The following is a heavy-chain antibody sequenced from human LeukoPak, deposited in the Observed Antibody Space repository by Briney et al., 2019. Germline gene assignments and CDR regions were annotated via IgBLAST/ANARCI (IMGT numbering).Heavy chain of an antibody. CDR1: GFTFSNAW. CDR2: IKSKTDGGTT. CDR3: TTVLTGYYWDDY. V-gene: IGHV3-15*01. J-gene: IGHJ4*02. Sequence: GGSLGLSCAASGFTFSNAWMSWVRQAPGKGLEWVGRIKSKTDGGTTDYAAPVKGRFTISRDDSKNTLYLQMNSLKTKDTAVYYCTTVLTGYYWDDYWGQGTLVTVSS. D-gene: IGHD3-9*01.